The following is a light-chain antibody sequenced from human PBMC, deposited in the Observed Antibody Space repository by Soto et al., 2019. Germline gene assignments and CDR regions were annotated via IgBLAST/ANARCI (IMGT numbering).Light chain of an antibody. CDR2: RTS. J-gene: IGKJ1*01. CDR1: QSVSSSY. CDR3: QQSASSPRT. Sequence: EIVLTQSPATLSLSPGERATLSCRASQSVSSSYLAWYQQKPGQAPRLLIYRTSNRATGIPDRFSGSGSGTDFTLTIRRLEPEDFAVYWCQQSASSPRTFGQGTTVEIK. V-gene: IGKV3-20*01.